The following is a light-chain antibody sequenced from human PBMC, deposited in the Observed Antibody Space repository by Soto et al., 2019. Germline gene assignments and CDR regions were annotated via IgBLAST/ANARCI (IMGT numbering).Light chain of an antibody. V-gene: IGKV1-5*01. CDR2: DAS. CDR1: QSISSW. Sequence: DIQMTQSPSTLSASVGDRVTITCRASQSISSWLAWYQQKPGKAPKLLIYDASSLESGVPSRFSGSGSGTEFTLPISSLQPDDFATYYCQQYNTFTFGPGTKVEIQ. J-gene: IGKJ3*01. CDR3: QQYNTFT.